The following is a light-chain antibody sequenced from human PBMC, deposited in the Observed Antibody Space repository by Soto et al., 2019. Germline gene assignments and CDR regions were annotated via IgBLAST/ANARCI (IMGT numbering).Light chain of an antibody. Sequence: EIVLTQSPGTLSLSPGERATLSCRASQSVSSSSLAWYQQKPGQAPRLLIYGASSRATGIPDRFSGSGSGTDFTLTISRLEPEDFAVYYCQHHGAFGPGTKVDIK. CDR1: QSVSSSS. J-gene: IGKJ3*01. CDR3: QHHGA. CDR2: GAS. V-gene: IGKV3-20*01.